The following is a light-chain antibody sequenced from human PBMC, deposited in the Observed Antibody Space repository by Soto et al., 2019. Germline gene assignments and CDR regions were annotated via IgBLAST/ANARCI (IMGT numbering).Light chain of an antibody. J-gene: IGKJ1*01. V-gene: IGKV4-1*01. CDR3: QQYYSTPQT. Sequence: DIVMTQSPDSLAVSLGERATINCKSSQSVLYSSNNKNYLAWYQQKPAQPPKLLIYWASTRESGVPDRFSGSGSGTDFTLTISSLQAEDVAVYYCQQYYSTPQTFGHWTKVEIK. CDR2: WAS. CDR1: QSVLYSSNNKNY.